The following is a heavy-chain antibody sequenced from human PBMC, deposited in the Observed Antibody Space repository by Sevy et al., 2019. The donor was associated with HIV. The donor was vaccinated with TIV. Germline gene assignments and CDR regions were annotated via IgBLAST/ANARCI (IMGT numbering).Heavy chain of an antibody. CDR1: GFPFSSYE. CDR3: ARDLPPSATTVAHFDC. CDR2: ITNSGTTK. V-gene: IGHV3-48*03. Sequence: GGSLRLSCTASGFPFSSYEMNWVRQAPGKGLEWVSYITNSGTTKYYSDSVRGRFTISRDNARNSLHLQMNSLRAEATAVYYCARDLPPSATTVAHFDCWGQGTLVTVSS. D-gene: IGHD4-17*01. J-gene: IGHJ4*02.